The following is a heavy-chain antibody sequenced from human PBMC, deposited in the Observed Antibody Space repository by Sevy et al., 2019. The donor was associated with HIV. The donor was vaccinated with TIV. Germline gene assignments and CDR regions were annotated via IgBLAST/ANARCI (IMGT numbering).Heavy chain of an antibody. V-gene: IGHV1-8*01. J-gene: IGHJ6*02. D-gene: IGHD3-3*01. CDR3: ARVTMYYDFWSGYYTIHYGMDV. Sequence: ASVKVSCKASGYTFTSYDINWVRQATGQGLEWMGWMNPNSGNTGYAQKFQGRVTMTRNTSISTAYMELSSLRSEDTAVDYCARVTMYYDFWSGYYTIHYGMDVWGQGTTVTVSS. CDR2: MNPNSGNT. CDR1: GYTFTSYD.